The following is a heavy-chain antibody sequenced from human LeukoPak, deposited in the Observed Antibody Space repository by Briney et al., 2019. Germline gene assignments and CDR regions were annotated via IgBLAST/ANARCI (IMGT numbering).Heavy chain of an antibody. CDR2: IYYSGST. J-gene: IGHJ4*02. V-gene: IGHV4-59*01. D-gene: IGHD1-26*01. Sequence: PSGTLSLTCTVSGGSISSYYWSWIRQPPGKGLEWIGYIYYSGSTNYNPSLKSRVTISVDTSKNQFSLKLSSVTAADTAVYYCARLQVGATFFDYWGQGTLVTVSS. CDR3: ARLQVGATFFDY. CDR1: GGSISSYY.